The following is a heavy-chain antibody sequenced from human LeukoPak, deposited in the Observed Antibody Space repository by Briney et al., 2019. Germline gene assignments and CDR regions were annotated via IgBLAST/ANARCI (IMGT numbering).Heavy chain of an antibody. Sequence: SETRSLTCTVSGGSISSSSDYWGWIRRPPGKGLEWIGSIYYSGSSYYIPSLKSRVTISVDTSKNQYFLKLSSVTAADTAVYYCARHSGCYPFMYWGQGTLVTVSS. CDR3: ARHSGCYPFMY. CDR1: GGSISSSSDY. CDR2: IYYSGSS. V-gene: IGHV4-39*01. D-gene: IGHD1-26*01. J-gene: IGHJ4*02.